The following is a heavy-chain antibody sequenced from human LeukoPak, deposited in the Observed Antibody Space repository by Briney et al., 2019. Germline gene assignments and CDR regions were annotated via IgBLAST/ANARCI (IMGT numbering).Heavy chain of an antibody. V-gene: IGHV4-39*07. CDR2: IYYSGST. CDR3: ARVVGATRRGWFDP. D-gene: IGHD1-26*01. Sequence: SETLSLTCTVSGGSISSSSYYWGWIRQPPGKGLEWIGSIYYSGSTYYNPSLKSRVTISVDTSKNQFSLKLSSVTAADTAVYYCARVVGATRRGWFDPWGQGTLVTVSS. J-gene: IGHJ5*02. CDR1: GGSISSSSYY.